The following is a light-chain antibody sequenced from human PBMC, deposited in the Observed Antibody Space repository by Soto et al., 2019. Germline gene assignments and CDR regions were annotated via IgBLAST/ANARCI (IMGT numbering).Light chain of an antibody. CDR1: QRIDKY. CDR2: GAS. CDR3: QQSFLTPFT. J-gene: IGKJ4*01. V-gene: IGKV1-39*01. Sequence: DIQMTQSPTSLSASVGDTVTISCRASQRIDKYLNWYQQIPGKAPKVLIFGASSLHTGVPSRFSGSGSGTDFTLTITSLQVEAFAIYFCQQSFLTPFTFGGGSRV.